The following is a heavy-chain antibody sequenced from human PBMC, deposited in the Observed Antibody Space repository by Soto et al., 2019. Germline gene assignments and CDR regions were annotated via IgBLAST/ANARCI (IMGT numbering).Heavy chain of an antibody. CDR3: AKDLDYGDYGNPDY. J-gene: IGHJ4*02. CDR1: GFTFSSYG. D-gene: IGHD4-17*01. CDR2: ISYDGSNK. Sequence: QVQLVESGGGVVQPGRSLRLSCAASGFTFSSYGMHWVRQAPGKGLEWVAVISYDGSNKYYADSVKGRFTISRDNSKNTLYLQMNSLRAEDTAVYYCAKDLDYGDYGNPDYWGQGSLVTVSS. V-gene: IGHV3-30*18.